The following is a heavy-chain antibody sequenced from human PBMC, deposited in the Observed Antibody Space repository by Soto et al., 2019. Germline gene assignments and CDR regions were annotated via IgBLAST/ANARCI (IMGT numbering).Heavy chain of an antibody. CDR2: IYYSGST. J-gene: IGHJ5*02. Sequence: PSGTPALPRASSGGSLTSYFLGWIRQPPGKGLEWIGYIYYSGSTNYNPSLKSRVTTSVDTSKNQFSLKLSSVTAADTAVYYCARLYNWFDPWGQGTLVTVSS. CDR3: ARLYNWFDP. V-gene: IGHV4-59*08. CDR1: GGSLTSYF.